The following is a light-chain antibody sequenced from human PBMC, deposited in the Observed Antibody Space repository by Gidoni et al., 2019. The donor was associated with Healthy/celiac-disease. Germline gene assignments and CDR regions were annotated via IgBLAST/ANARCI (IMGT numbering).Light chain of an antibody. Sequence: DIQMPQSPSSLSASVGDRVTITCRASQSISSYLNWYQQKPGKAPKLLIYAASILQSGVPSRFSGSGSGTDFTLTISSLQPEDFATYYCQQSYSTPRTFGQGTKVEIK. J-gene: IGKJ1*01. V-gene: IGKV1-39*01. CDR2: AAS. CDR3: QQSYSTPRT. CDR1: QSISSY.